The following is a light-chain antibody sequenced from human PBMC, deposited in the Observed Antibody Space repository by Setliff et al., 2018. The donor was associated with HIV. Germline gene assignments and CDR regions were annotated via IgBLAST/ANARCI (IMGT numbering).Light chain of an antibody. J-gene: IGLJ3*02. Sequence: SVLTQPASVSGSPGQSITISCTGTSSDVGGYSFVSWYQQHPGKAPKLMIYDVSNRPSGVSNRFSGSKSGNTASLTVSGLQAEDEADYYCSSYTSRSTWVFGGGTKVTVL. CDR2: DVS. CDR1: SSDVGGYSF. CDR3: SSYTSRSTWV. V-gene: IGLV2-14*03.